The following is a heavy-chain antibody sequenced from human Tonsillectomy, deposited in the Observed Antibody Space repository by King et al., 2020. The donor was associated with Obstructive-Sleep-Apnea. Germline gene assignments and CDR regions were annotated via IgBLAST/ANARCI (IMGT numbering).Heavy chain of an antibody. J-gene: IGHJ5*02. D-gene: IGHD3-22*01. V-gene: IGHV3-30*04. CDR3: ARDRYYYDNSGYFEA. CDR2: LSYDGSNN. Sequence: QVQLVESGGGVVQPGRSLRLSCAAFEFTFSSYAMHWVRQAPGKGLEWVAVLSYDGSNNDYADSVKGRFTISRDNSKNTLYMQMNSLRAEDTVVCYCARDRYYYDNSGYFEAWGQGTLVTVSS. CDR1: EFTFSSYA.